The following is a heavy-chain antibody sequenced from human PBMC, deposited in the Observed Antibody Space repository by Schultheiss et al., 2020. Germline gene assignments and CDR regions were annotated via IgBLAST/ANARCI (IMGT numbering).Heavy chain of an antibody. Sequence: SVKVSCKASGGTFSSYTISWVRQAPGQGLEWMGRIIPILGIANYAQKFQGRVTITADKSTSTAYMELSSLRSEDTAVYYCARDLGRDGYKNLPNWGQGTLVTVSS. V-gene: IGHV1-69*04. CDR2: IIPILGIA. D-gene: IGHD5-24*01. J-gene: IGHJ4*02. CDR3: ARDLGRDGYKNLPN. CDR1: GGTFSSYT.